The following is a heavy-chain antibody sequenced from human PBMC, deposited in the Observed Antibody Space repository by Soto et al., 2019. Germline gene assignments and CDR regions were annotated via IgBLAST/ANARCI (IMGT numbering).Heavy chain of an antibody. V-gene: IGHV6-1*01. D-gene: IGHD6-13*01. CDR3: ARGGYSSSWQLYYYCGMDV. Sequence: PSQTLSLTCAISGDSVSSNSAAWNWIRQSPSRGLEWLGRTYYRSKWYNDYAVSVKSRITINPDTSKNQFSLQLNSVTPEDTAVYYCARGGYSSSWQLYYYCGMDVWGQGTTVTVSS. CDR1: GDSVSSNSAA. J-gene: IGHJ6*02. CDR2: TYYRSKWYN.